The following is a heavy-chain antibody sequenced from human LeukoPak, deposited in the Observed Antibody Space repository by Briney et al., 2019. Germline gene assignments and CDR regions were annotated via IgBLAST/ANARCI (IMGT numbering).Heavy chain of an antibody. CDR2: INQDGSNK. CDR1: GLTFSIHW. Sequence: GGSLRLSCAASGLTFSIHWMNWVRQAPGKGLECVANINQDGSNKYYVDSVKGRFTISRDNTKNSLYLQMNSLRAEDRAVYYCVGGDYWGQGTVVTVSS. J-gene: IGHJ4*02. V-gene: IGHV3-7*01. CDR3: VGGDY.